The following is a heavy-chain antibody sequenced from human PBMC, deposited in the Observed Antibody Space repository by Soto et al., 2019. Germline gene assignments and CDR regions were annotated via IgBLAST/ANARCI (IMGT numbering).Heavy chain of an antibody. J-gene: IGHJ6*02. Sequence: ASVKVSCKASGYTFPSYAMNWVRQAPGQGLEWMGWINTNTGNPTYAQGFTGRFVFSLDTSVSTAYLQICSLKAEDTAVYYCARDHLERNYYYSGMDVWGQGTTVNVSS. CDR1: GYTFPSYA. CDR3: ARDHLERNYYYSGMDV. CDR2: INTNTGNP. D-gene: IGHD1-1*01. V-gene: IGHV7-4-1*01.